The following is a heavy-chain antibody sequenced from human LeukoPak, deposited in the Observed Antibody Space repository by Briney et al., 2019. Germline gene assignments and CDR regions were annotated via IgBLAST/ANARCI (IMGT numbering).Heavy chain of an antibody. CDR1: GGSFSGHY. CDR2: IYYTGST. Sequence: SETLSLTCAVYGGSFSGHYWSWIRQPPGKGLEWIGYIYYTGSTYYNPSLKSRVTISVDTSKKQFSLSLRSVTAADTAVYYCTSLGSGTLFYWGQGTLVTVAS. D-gene: IGHD3-10*01. V-gene: IGHV4-59*11. J-gene: IGHJ4*02. CDR3: TSLGSGTLFY.